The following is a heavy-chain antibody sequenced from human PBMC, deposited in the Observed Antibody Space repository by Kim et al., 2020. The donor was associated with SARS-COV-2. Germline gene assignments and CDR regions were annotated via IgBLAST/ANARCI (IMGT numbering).Heavy chain of an antibody. J-gene: IGHJ4*02. CDR1: GGTFSSYA. CDR3: ATNGYSSSSFDY. Sequence: SVKVSCKASGGTFSSYAISWVRQAPGQGLEWMGGIIPIFGTANYAQKFQGRVTITADESTSTAYMELSSLRSEDTAVYYCATNGYSSSSFDYWGQGTLVTVSS. V-gene: IGHV1-69*13. CDR2: IIPIFGTA. D-gene: IGHD6-13*01.